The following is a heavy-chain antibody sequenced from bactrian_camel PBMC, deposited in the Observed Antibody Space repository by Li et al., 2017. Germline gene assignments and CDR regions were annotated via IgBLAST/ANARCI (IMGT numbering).Heavy chain of an antibody. CDR1: GYTSSKFC. J-gene: IGHJ4*01. V-gene: IGHV3S1*01. Sequence: HVQLVESGGGSVQAGGSLRLSCSVSGYTSSKFCMAWFRQAPGKEREGVAAVFTGGGYTSYADSVKGRFTISQDNAKDTVYLQMDSLKPEDTAMYYCATDALRNHVGSYYGPHTLSSYEYDHWGQGTQVTVS. D-gene: IGHD2*01. CDR3: ATDALRNHVGSYYGPHTLSSYEYDH. CDR2: VFTGGGYT.